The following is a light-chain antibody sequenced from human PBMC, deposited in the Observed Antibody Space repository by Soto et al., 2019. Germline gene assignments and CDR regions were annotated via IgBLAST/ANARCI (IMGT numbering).Light chain of an antibody. CDR3: QQYNTYPLT. CDR2: KAS. CDR1: QSISTW. Sequence: DIQMTQSPSTLSASVGDRVTITCRASQSISTWLAWYQQKPGKAPKLLIYKASSLESGVPSRFSGSGSGTEFTLTISSLQPDEFATYYCQQYNTYPLTVGGGTTVEIK. V-gene: IGKV1-5*03. J-gene: IGKJ4*01.